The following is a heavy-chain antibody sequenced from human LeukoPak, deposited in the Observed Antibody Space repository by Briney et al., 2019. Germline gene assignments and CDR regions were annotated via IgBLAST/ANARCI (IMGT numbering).Heavy chain of an antibody. Sequence: GAPVKVSCKASGYTFTGYYMHWVRQAPGQGLEWMGWINPNSGGTNYAQKFQGRVTMTRDTSISTAYMELSRLRSDDTAVYYCARDRGWGSTIFGVVIPEDAFDIWGQGTMVTVSS. J-gene: IGHJ3*02. CDR1: GYTFTGYY. CDR3: ARDRGWGSTIFGVVIPEDAFDI. CDR2: INPNSGGT. D-gene: IGHD3-3*01. V-gene: IGHV1-2*02.